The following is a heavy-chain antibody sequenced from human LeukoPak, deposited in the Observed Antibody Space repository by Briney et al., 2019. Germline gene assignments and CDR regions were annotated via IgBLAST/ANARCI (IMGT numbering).Heavy chain of an antibody. CDR3: ARESSGGYYFDVFDI. CDR2: ISSSGTTM. V-gene: IGHV3-48*03. J-gene: IGHJ3*02. CDR1: GFTFSSYE. D-gene: IGHD3-22*01. Sequence: GGSLRLSCAASGFTFSSYEIHWVRQAPGKGLEWVSYISSSGTTMYYADSVKGRFTISRDNAKNLLYLQMNSLRAEDTAFYYCARESSGGYYFDVFDIWGQGTMVTVSS.